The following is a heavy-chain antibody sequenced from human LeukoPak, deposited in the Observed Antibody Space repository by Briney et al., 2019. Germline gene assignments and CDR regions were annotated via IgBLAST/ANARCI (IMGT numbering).Heavy chain of an antibody. CDR1: GGSISSGSYY. V-gene: IGHV4-61*02. D-gene: IGHD3-22*01. J-gene: IGHJ4*02. Sequence: PSETLPLTCTVSGGSISSGSYYWSWIRQPAGKGLEWIGRIYTSGSTNYNPSLKSRVTMSVDTSKNQFSLKLSSVTAADTAVYYCSRDRYYYDSSGYAHRLDYWGQGTLVTVSS. CDR3: SRDRYYYDSSGYAHRLDY. CDR2: IYTSGST.